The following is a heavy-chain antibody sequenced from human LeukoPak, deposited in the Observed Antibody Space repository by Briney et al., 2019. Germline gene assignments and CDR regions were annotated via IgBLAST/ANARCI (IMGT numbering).Heavy chain of an antibody. CDR2: IKQDGTEK. D-gene: IGHD3-10*01. Sequence: GGSLRLSCAASGFIFSSYWMSWVRQAPGKGLEWVANIKQDGTEKYYVDSVKGRFTISRDNAKNSLYLQMNSLRAEDTAVYYCAKANQRGTYFASGSIRSAVDYWGQGTLVTVSS. CDR3: AKANQRGTYFASGSIRSAVDY. V-gene: IGHV3-7*01. CDR1: GFIFSSYW. J-gene: IGHJ4*02.